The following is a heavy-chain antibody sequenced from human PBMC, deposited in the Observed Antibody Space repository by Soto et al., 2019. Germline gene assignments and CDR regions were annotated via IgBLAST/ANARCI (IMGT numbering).Heavy chain of an antibody. Sequence: SETLSLTCAVYGGSFSGYYWSWIRQPPGKGLEWIGEINHSGSTNYNPSLRSRVTISVDTSKNQFSLKLSSVTAADTAVYYCARGSFVTHYYYYHMDVWGKGTPVTVSS. CDR1: GGSFSGYY. CDR2: INHSGST. D-gene: IGHD2-21*02. CDR3: ARGSFVTHYYYYHMDV. J-gene: IGHJ6*03. V-gene: IGHV4-34*01.